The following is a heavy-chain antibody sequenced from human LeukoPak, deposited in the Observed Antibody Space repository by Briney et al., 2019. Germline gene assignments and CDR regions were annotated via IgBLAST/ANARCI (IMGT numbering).Heavy chain of an antibody. V-gene: IGHV4-4*07. CDR2: IFHSGST. D-gene: IGHD3-16*01. CDR1: GGSISGYY. J-gene: IGHJ4*02. Sequence: PSETLSLTCTVSGGSISGYYWNWIRQPAGKGLEWIGRIFHSGSTNYNPSLNSRVTMSVDTSKNQFSLKLSSVTAADTAVYYCARGVGLTQGGAFDFWGQGTLVTVSS. CDR3: ARGVGLTQGGAFDF.